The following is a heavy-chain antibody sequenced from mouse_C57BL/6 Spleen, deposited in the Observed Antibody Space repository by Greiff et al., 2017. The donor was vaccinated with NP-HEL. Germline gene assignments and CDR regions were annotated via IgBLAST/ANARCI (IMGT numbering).Heavy chain of an antibody. CDR2: IHPNSGST. V-gene: IGHV1-64*01. CDR1: GYTFTSYW. CDR3: AREVITTVSYFDY. J-gene: IGHJ2*01. D-gene: IGHD1-1*01. Sequence: VKLQQPGAELVKPGASVKLSCKASGYTFTSYWMHWVKQRPGQGLEWIGMIHPNSGSTNYNEKFKSKATLTVDKSSSTAYMQLSSLTSEDSAVYYCAREVITTVSYFDYWGQGTTLTVSS.